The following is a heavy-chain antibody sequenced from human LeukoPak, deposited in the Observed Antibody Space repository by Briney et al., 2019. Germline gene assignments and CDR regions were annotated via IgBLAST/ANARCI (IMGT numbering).Heavy chain of an antibody. CDR1: GFTFSNYS. CDR2: ITSTSSII. CDR3: AKDLTMIVVVSVDY. Sequence: GGSLRLSCAASGFTFSNYSMNWVRQAPGKGLEWISYITSTSSIILYADSVKGRFTVSRDNAKNSLYLQVNSLRAEDTAVYYCAKDLTMIVVVSVDYWGQRTLVTVSS. D-gene: IGHD3-22*01. V-gene: IGHV3-48*01. J-gene: IGHJ4*02.